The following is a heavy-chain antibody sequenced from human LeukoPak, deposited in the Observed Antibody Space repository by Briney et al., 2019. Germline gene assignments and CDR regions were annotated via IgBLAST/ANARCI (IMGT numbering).Heavy chain of an antibody. J-gene: IGHJ4*02. CDR2: ISSSSDAI. V-gene: IGHV3-48*02. CDR3: ARAMRSGYDY. Sequence: GGSLTLSCEAAGFTFSNYGMNWVRQDQGKWLEWVSYISSSSDAIYYADSVKGRFTISRDNAKNSLYLEMNSLRDEDTAVYYCARAMRSGYDYWGQGTLVIVSS. D-gene: IGHD5-12*01. CDR1: GFTFSNYG.